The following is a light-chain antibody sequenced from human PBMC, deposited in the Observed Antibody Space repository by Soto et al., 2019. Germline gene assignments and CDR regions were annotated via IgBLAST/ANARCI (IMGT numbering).Light chain of an antibody. CDR3: SSYTTSNTRQIV. J-gene: IGLJ1*01. CDR1: SSDVVGYNY. V-gene: IGLV2-14*03. Sequence: QSVLNRPASVSGSPGQSITLSCTGTSSDVVGYNYVSWYQHHPGKAPKLMIYDVSNRPSGVSIRFSGSKSDNTASLTISGLQPEDEADYHCSSYTTSNTRQIVFGTGTKVTVL. CDR2: DVS.